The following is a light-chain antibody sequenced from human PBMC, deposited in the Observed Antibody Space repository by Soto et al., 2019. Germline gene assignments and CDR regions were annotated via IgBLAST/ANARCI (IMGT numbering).Light chain of an antibody. CDR2: DVS. V-gene: IGKV1-5*01. CDR1: QSISGW. CDR3: QQYYTYWT. Sequence: DIQMTQSPSTLSASVGDRVTITCWASQSISGWLAWYQQKPGKAPKLLISDVSNLQSGVSSRFSGSGSGTEFTLSINTLQPDDFATYYCQQYYTYWTFGQGTKVEMK. J-gene: IGKJ1*01.